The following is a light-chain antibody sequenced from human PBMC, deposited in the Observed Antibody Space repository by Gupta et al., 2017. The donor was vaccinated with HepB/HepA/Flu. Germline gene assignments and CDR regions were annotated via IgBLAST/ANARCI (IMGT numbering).Light chain of an antibody. J-gene: IGLJ2*01. V-gene: IGLV3-1*01. CDR2: QDT. CDR3: QAGDSSSYLV. CDR1: KLGDKY. Sequence: SYELTQPPSVSVSPGQTASITCSGDKLGDKYVCWYQQKPGQSPVVVIYQDTKRPSGIPERFSGSKPGNTATLTISGTQAMDEADYYRQAGDSSSYLVFGGGTKLTVL.